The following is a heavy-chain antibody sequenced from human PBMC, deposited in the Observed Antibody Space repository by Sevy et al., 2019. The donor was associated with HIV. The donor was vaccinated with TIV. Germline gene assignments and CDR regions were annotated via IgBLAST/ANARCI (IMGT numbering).Heavy chain of an antibody. J-gene: IGHJ4*02. CDR1: GYSFNNYW. D-gene: IGHD3-10*01. Sequence: GESLKISCKGSGYSFNNYWITWVRQMPEKGLEWMGKIDPSDSSTNYSPSFQGHVTISIDKSISTAYLQWTSLKASDTAMDYCARLRGSSGHSSDSWGQGTLVTVSS. CDR2: IDPSDSST. CDR3: ARLRGSSGHSSDS. V-gene: IGHV5-10-1*01.